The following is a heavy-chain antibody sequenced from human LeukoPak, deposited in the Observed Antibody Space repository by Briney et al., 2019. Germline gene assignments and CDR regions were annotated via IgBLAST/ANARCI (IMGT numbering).Heavy chain of an antibody. Sequence: ASVKDSCKASGYTFTSYDINWVRQAPGQGLERMGWVNGYNGNTNYAQKFEGRVAMTTDTSSSTAYMELRSLRSDDTAIYYCARGDWFDPWGQGTLVTVSS. V-gene: IGHV1-18*01. CDR1: GYTFTSYD. D-gene: IGHD2-21*01. J-gene: IGHJ5*02. CDR2: VNGYNGNT. CDR3: ARGDWFDP.